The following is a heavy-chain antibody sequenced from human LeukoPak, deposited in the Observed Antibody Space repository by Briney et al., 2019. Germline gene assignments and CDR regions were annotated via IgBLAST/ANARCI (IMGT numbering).Heavy chain of an antibody. D-gene: IGHD5-12*01. V-gene: IGHV1-8*01. J-gene: IGHJ5*02. Sequence: GASVKVSCKASGYTFISYDIYWVRQAPGQGLEWMGWMNPDNGNTGYAQKFQGRVTMTRDTSISTAYMELSSLRAEDTAVYYCAREMRGGGYECCDFDQWGQGTLVTVSS. CDR2: MNPDNGNT. CDR3: AREMRGGGYECCDFDQ. CDR1: GYTFISYD.